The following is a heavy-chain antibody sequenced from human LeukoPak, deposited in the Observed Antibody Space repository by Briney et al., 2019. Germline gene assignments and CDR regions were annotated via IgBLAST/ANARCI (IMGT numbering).Heavy chain of an antibody. CDR2: ISAYNGNT. D-gene: IGHD2-15*01. CDR1: GFPFTSYG. CDR3: ARDRYCSGGSCYWTYFDY. Sequence: ASVKVSCKASGFPFTSYGISWVRQAPGQGLERMGWISAYNGNTNYAQKLQGRVTMTTDTSTSTAYMELRSLRSDDTAVYYCARDRYCSGGSCYWTYFDYWGQGTLVTVSS. V-gene: IGHV1-18*01. J-gene: IGHJ4*02.